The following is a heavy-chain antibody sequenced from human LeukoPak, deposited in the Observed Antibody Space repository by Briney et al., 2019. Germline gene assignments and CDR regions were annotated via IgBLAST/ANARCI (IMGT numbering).Heavy chain of an antibody. CDR2: IYYSGYT. CDR1: GGSISSYY. V-gene: IGHV4-59*12. J-gene: IGHJ6*03. D-gene: IGHD1-26*01. CDR3: ASSGGSYGYYYYYMDV. Sequence: ASETLSLTCTVSGGSISSYYWSWIRQPPGKGLKWIGNIYYSGYTTYSPSLRSRVTISVDTSKNQFSLKLSSVTAADTAVYYCASSGGSYGYYYYYMDVWGKGTTVTVSS.